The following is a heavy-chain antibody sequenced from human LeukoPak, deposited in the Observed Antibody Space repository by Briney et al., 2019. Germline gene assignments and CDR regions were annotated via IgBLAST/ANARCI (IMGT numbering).Heavy chain of an antibody. D-gene: IGHD4-11*01. CDR3: ARTDYSGSLDY. CDR1: GGSMNSYD. Sequence: PSETLSLTCSVSGGSMNSYDWGWIRQPPGKGLEWIGYIQYSGSTKYNPSLRSRVTISLDTSKNQFSLELNSVTAADTAVYYCARTDYSGSLDYWGQGTLVTVSS. V-gene: IGHV4-59*12. J-gene: IGHJ4*02. CDR2: IQYSGST.